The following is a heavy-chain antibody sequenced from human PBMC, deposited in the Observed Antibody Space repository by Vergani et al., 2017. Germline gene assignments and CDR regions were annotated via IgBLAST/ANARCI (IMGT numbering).Heavy chain of an antibody. V-gene: IGHV4-39*07. CDR1: GGSISSSSNY. CDR2: IHYSGST. Sequence: QLQLQESGPVLVKPSETLSLTCTVSGGSISSSSNYWGWIRQPPGKGLEWIVSIHYSGSTYYNPSLKRQVTISVDTSKNQFSLKLSSVTAADAAVYYCARAGHDYGDNFDYWGQGTLVTVSS. CDR3: ARAGHDYGDNFDY. J-gene: IGHJ4*02. D-gene: IGHD4-17*01.